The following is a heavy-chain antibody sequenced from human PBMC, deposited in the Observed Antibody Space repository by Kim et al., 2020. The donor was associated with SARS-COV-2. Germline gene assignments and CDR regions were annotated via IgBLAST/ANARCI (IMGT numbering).Heavy chain of an antibody. CDR2: INHSGST. D-gene: IGHD6-19*01. CDR1: GGSFSGYY. CDR3: ARGEAVAANFDY. Sequence: SETLSLTCAVYGGSFSGYYWSWIRQPPGKGLEWIGEINHSGSTNYNPSLKSRVTISVDTSKNQFSLKLSSVTAADTAVYYCARGEAVAANFDYWGQGTLVTVSS. J-gene: IGHJ4*02. V-gene: IGHV4-34*01.